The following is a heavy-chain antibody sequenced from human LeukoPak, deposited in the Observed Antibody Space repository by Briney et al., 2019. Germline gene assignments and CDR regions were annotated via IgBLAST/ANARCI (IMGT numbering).Heavy chain of an antibody. J-gene: IGHJ4*02. CDR3: AKDTRWYSSSPGNFDY. CDR1: GFTFSSYA. CDR2: ISGSGGST. D-gene: IGHD6-6*01. V-gene: IGHV3-23*01. Sequence: HPGGSLRLSCAASGFTFSSYAMSWVRQAPGKGLEWVSAISGSGGSTYYADSVKGRFTISRDNSKNTLYLQMNSLRAEDTAVYYCAKDTRWYSSSPGNFDYWGQGTLVTVSS.